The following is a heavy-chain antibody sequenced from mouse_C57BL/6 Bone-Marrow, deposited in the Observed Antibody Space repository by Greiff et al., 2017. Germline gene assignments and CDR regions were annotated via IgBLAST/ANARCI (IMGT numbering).Heavy chain of an antibody. CDR2: IDPSDSYP. D-gene: IGHD3-2*02. J-gene: IGHJ2*01. Sequence: QVQLQQPGAELVMPGASVKLSCKASGYTFTSYWMHWVKQRPGQGLEWIGEIDPSDSYPNYNQKFKGKSTLTVDKSSSTAYLQLSSLTSEDSAVYYCAREGAQAPYYFDYWGQGTTLTVSS. V-gene: IGHV1-69*01. CDR3: AREGAQAPYYFDY. CDR1: GYTFTSYW.